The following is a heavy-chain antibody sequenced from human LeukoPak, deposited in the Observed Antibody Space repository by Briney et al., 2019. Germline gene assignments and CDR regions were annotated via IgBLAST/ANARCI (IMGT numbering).Heavy chain of an antibody. CDR3: ARDQKTYYYDSSGYYFDY. J-gene: IGHJ4*02. V-gene: IGHV1-18*01. D-gene: IGHD3-22*01. CDR1: GYTFTSYG. CDR2: ISAYNGNT. Sequence: ASVKVSCKASGYTFTSYGISWVRQAPGQGLEWTGWISAYNGNTNYAQKLQGRVTMTTDTSTSTAYMELRSLRSDDTAVYYCARDQKTYYYDSSGYYFDYWGQGTLVTVSS.